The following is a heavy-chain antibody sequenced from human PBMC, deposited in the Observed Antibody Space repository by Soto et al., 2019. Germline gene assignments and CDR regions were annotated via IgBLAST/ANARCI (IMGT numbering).Heavy chain of an antibody. CDR1: GFTFSSYG. D-gene: IGHD3-3*01. V-gene: IGHV3-30*18. J-gene: IGHJ4*02. CDR3: AKDLIRFLEWLSQSYFDY. CDR2: ISYDGSNK. Sequence: GGSLRLSCAASGFTFSSYGMHWVRQAPGKGLEWVAVISYDGSNKYYADSVKGRFTISRDNSKNTLYLQMNSLRAEDTAVYYCAKDLIRFLEWLSQSYFDYWGQGTLVTVSS.